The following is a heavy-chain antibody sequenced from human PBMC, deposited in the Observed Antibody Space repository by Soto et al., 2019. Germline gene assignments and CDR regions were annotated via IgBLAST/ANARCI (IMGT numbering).Heavy chain of an antibody. CDR1: GFTFSTYG. CDR3: ARDEGLGVNYYYYGMDV. CDR2: IWYDGSNK. J-gene: IGHJ6*02. V-gene: IGHV3-33*01. D-gene: IGHD3-10*01. Sequence: QVQLVESGEGVVQPGRSLRLSCAASGFTFSTYGMNWVRQAPGKGLEWMAVIWYDGSNKYYADSVKGRFTISRDNSKNTLYLQMNSLRAEDTAVYYCARDEGLGVNYYYYGMDVWGQGTTVTVSS.